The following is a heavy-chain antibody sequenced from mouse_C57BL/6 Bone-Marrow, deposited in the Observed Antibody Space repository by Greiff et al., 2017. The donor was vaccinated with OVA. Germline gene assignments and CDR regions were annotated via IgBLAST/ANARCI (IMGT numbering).Heavy chain of an antibody. V-gene: IGHV1-82*01. Sequence: QVQLQQSGPELVKPGASVKISCKASGYAFSSSWMNWVKQRPGKGLEWIGRIYPGDGDTNYNGKFKGKATLTADKSSSTAYMQLSSLTSEDSAVYFCARWDYGTDGYFDVWGTGTTVTVSS. CDR1: GYAFSSSW. CDR3: ARWDYGTDGYFDV. CDR2: IYPGDGDT. D-gene: IGHD1-1*01. J-gene: IGHJ1*03.